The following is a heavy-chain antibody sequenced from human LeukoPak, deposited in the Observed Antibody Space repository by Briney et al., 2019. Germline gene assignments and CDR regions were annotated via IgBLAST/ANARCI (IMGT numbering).Heavy chain of an antibody. CDR2: IYYSGST. Sequence: PSETLSLTCTVSGGSISSVDFYWSWIRQPPGKGLEWIGYIYYSGSTYHNPSLKSRVTISVDTSKNQFSLKLSSVTAADTAVYYCARVERQYYYDSSGYYTPFGYWGQGTLVTVSS. CDR3: ARVERQYYYDSSGYYTPFGY. J-gene: IGHJ4*02. V-gene: IGHV4-30-4*01. D-gene: IGHD3-22*01. CDR1: GGSISSVDFY.